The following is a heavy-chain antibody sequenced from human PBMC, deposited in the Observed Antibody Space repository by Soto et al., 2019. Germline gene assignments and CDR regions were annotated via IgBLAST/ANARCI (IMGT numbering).Heavy chain of an antibody. CDR1: GFTFDDYA. CDR2: ISWNSGSI. CDR3: AKGSGLYYYYYYMDV. J-gene: IGHJ6*03. D-gene: IGHD3-10*01. V-gene: IGHV3-9*01. Sequence: GGSLRLSCAASGFTFDDYAMHWVRQAPGKGLEWVSGISWNSGSIGYADSVKGRFTISRDNAKNSLYLQMNSLRAEDTALYYCAKGSGLYYYYYYMDVWGKGTTVTVSS.